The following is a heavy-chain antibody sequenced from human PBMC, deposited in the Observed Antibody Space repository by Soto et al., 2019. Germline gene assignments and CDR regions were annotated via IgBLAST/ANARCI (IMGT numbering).Heavy chain of an antibody. CDR2: IYYSGST. CDR3: ASSKGIAVAGS. V-gene: IGHV4-59*01. Sequence: SETLSLTWTVSGGSISSYYWSWIRQPPGKGLEWIGYIYYSGSTNYNPSLKSRVTISVDTSKNQFSLKLSSVTAADTAVYYCASSKGIAVAGSWGQGTLVTVSS. D-gene: IGHD6-19*01. J-gene: IGHJ5*02. CDR1: GGSISSYY.